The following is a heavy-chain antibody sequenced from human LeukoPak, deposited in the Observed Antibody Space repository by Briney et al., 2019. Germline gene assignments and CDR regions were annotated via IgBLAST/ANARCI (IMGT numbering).Heavy chain of an antibody. CDR2: IWSDGSKK. V-gene: IGHV3-33*01. CDR3: ARDIGTWPNSLFDY. Sequence: GGSLRLSCAASGFIFSNYGFHWVRQAPGKGLEWVALIWSDGSKKYYTDSVKGRFTISRDDSKNTLFLQMNSLRGEDMAVYYCARDIGTWPNSLFDYWGQGNLVTVSS. CDR1: GFIFSNYG. J-gene: IGHJ4*02. D-gene: IGHD4-23*01.